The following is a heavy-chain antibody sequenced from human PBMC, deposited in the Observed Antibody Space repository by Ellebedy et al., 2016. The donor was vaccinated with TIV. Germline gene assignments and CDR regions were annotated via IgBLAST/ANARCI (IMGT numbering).Heavy chain of an antibody. CDR1: GGTFSSYA. J-gene: IGHJ5*02. CDR3: ARCKYYYDSSGLLPWFDP. Sequence: ASVKVSCKASGGTFSSYAISWVRQAPGQGLEWMGRIIPILGIANYAQKLQGRVTMTTDTSTSTAYMELRSLRSDDTAVYYCARCKYYYDSSGLLPWFDPWGQGTLVTVSS. V-gene: IGHV1-69*04. D-gene: IGHD3-22*01. CDR2: IIPILGIA.